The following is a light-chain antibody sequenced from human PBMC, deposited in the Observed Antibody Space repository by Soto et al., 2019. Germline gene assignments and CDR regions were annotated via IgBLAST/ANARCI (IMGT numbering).Light chain of an antibody. J-gene: IGKJ1*01. CDR3: QQYGNSRWT. V-gene: IGKV3-20*01. Sequence: EIVLTQSPGTLSLSPGERATLSCRASQSVSSRYLACYQQKPGQAPRLLISGASTRATGIPDRFSGSGSGTDFTLTISRLEPEDFAVYYCQQYGNSRWTFGQGTKVDIK. CDR2: GAS. CDR1: QSVSSRY.